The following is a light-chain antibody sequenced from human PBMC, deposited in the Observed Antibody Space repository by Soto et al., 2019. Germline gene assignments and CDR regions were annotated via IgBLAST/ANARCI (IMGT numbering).Light chain of an antibody. CDR2: SNN. J-gene: IGLJ1*01. CDR1: SSNIGSGV. V-gene: IGLV1-44*01. CDR3: AAWDDSLNGPL. Sequence: VLTQPPSASGTPGQTVTISCSGSSSNIGSGVVNWYQQLPGTAPKLLIYSNNQWPSGVPDRFSGSKSGTSASLAISGLQSEDEADYYCAAWDDSLNGPLFGTGTKVTVL.